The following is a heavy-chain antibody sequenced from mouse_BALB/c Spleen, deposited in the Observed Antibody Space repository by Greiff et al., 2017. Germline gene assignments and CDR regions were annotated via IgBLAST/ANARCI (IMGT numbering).Heavy chain of an antibody. CDR3: ARLGYDYHWYFDV. J-gene: IGHJ1*01. D-gene: IGHD2-4*01. CDR1: GDSITSGY. CDR2: ISYSGST. V-gene: IGHV3-8*02. Sequence: VQLKESGPSLVKPSQTLSLTCSVTGDSITSGYWNWIRKFPGNKLEYMGYISYSGSTYYNPSLKSRISITRDTSKNQYYLQLNSVTTEDTATYYCARLGYDYHWYFDVWGAGTTVTVSS.